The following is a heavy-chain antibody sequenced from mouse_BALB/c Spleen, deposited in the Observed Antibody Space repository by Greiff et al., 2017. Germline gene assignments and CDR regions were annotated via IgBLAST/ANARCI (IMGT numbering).Heavy chain of an antibody. CDR2: IRSKSNNYAT. CDR1: GFTFNTYA. J-gene: IGHJ4*01. V-gene: IGHV10-1*02. Sequence: GGGLVQPKGSLKLSCAASGFTFNTYAMNWVRQAPGKGLEWVARIRSKSNNYATYYADSVKDRFTISRDDSQSMLYLQMNNLKTEDTAMYYCAPSSRYAMDYWGQGTSVTVSS. CDR3: APSSRYAMDY. D-gene: IGHD1-1*01.